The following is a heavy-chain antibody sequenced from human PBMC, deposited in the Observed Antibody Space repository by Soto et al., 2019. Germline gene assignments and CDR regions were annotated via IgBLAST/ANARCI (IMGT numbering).Heavy chain of an antibody. CDR1: GYTFSDYY. CDR2: IDTSSTKI. V-gene: IGHV3-11*01. CDR3: ASHYDMWSGYLSPVDY. J-gene: IGHJ4*02. Sequence: QVQLVESGGDLVKRGGSLRLSCAASGYTFSDYYMSWIRQATGKGLEWISYIDTSSTKIYYADSVKGRFTISRDNAKNSLCLEMNSLRDEDTAVYYCASHYDMWSGYLSPVDYWGQGTLVTVSS. D-gene: IGHD3-3*01.